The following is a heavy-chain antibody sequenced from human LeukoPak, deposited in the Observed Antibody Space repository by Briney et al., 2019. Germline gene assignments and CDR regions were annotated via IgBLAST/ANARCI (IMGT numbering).Heavy chain of an antibody. CDR1: GGSISSGSYY. CDR3: ARAKFQHWFDP. J-gene: IGHJ5*02. CDR2: INHSGST. Sequence: PSETLSLTCTVSGGSISSGSYYWSWIRQPPGKGLEWIGEINHSGSTNYNPSLKSRVTISVDTSKNQFSLKLSSVTAADTAVYYCARAKFQHWFDPWGQGTLVTVSS. V-gene: IGHV4-39*07.